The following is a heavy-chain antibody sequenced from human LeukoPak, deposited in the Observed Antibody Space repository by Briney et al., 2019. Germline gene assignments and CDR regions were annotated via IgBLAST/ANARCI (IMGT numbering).Heavy chain of an antibody. Sequence: SETLSLTCTVSVYSISSGFQWGWLRQPPGKGLEWIGNIFHSGGTYYSPSLKTRVTISFTTSKNQFFLTLNFVLAADTAVYYCARVGCSSPTCYNRGDNWFDPWGPGTLVTVSS. CDR1: VYSISSGFQ. J-gene: IGHJ5*02. CDR2: IFHSGGT. V-gene: IGHV4-38-2*02. D-gene: IGHD2-2*02. CDR3: ARVGCSSPTCYNRGDNWFDP.